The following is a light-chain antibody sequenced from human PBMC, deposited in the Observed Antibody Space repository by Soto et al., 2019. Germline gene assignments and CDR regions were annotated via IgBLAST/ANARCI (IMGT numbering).Light chain of an antibody. Sequence: AIRMTQSPSSFSASKGDRVTITCRASQDISSYLAWFQQKPGKAPNLLIYAAFTLQSGVPLRFSGSGSGTDFTLTITCLQSEDFATYYCQQYYDYPWTFGQGTRVEI. V-gene: IGKV1-8*01. CDR3: QQYYDYPWT. CDR1: QDISSY. CDR2: AAF. J-gene: IGKJ1*01.